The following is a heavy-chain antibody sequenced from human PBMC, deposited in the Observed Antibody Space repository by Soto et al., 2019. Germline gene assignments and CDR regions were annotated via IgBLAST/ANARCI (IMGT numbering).Heavy chain of an antibody. D-gene: IGHD1-20*01. CDR2: INPATGNT. CDR1: GYTFATYA. V-gene: IGHV1-3*01. Sequence: QVQLVQSGAEVKKPGASVKVSCKASGYTFATYATHWVRQAPGEGLEWMGWINPATGNTEYPEKFQDRVTITRDTSATTASMELRGLRFEDTAVYYCARRYKSAGWLEPWGQGTLVTVSS. CDR3: ARRYKSAGWLEP. J-gene: IGHJ5*02.